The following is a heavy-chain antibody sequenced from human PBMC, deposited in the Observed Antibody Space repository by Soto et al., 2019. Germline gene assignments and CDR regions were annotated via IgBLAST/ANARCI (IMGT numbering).Heavy chain of an antibody. CDR3: ARVNGSSWKHYYYYYGMDV. J-gene: IGHJ6*02. CDR1: GDSVSSNSAA. CDR2: TYYRSKWYN. Sequence: PSQTLSLTCAISGDSVSSNSAAWNWIRQSPSRGLEWLGRTYYRSKWYNDYAVSVKSRITINPDTSKNQFSLQLNSVTPEDTAVYYCARVNGSSWKHYYYYYGMDVCGQGTTVTVYS. D-gene: IGHD2-15*01. V-gene: IGHV6-1*01.